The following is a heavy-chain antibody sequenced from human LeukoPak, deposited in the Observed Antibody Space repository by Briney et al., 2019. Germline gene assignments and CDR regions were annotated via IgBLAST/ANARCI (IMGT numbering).Heavy chain of an antibody. J-gene: IGHJ4*02. CDR1: GFTFSSYG. V-gene: IGHV3-30*02. D-gene: IGHD2-2*01. Sequence: GGSLRLFCAASGFTFSSYGMHWVRQAPGKGLEWVAFIRYDGSNKYYADSVKGRFTISRDNSKNTLYLQMNSLRAEDTAVYYCAKQAVPAATIYFEYWGQETLITVSS. CDR2: IRYDGSNK. CDR3: AKQAVPAATIYFEY.